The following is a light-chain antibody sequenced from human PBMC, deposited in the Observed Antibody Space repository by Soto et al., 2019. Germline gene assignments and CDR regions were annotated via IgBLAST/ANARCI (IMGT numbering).Light chain of an antibody. CDR3: QQYSTYPWT. Sequence: DIQMTQSPSTLSASAGDRVTITCRASQTISTLLAWYQQRPGKAPNLLIYKASSLESGVPSRFSGSGSGTEFTLTISSLQPDDFATYFCQQYSTYPWTFGQGTKVEVK. CDR2: KAS. J-gene: IGKJ1*01. V-gene: IGKV1-5*03. CDR1: QTISTL.